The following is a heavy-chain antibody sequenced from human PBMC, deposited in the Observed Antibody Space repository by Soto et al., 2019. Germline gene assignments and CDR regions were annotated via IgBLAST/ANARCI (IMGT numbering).Heavy chain of an antibody. J-gene: IGHJ3*02. D-gene: IGHD6-13*01. CDR2: ISYDGSNK. CDR3: AKIAGDDAFDI. V-gene: IGHV3-30*18. Sequence: TGGSLRLSCAASGFTFSSYGMHWVRQAPGKGLEWVAVISYDGSNKYYADSVKGRFTISRDNSKNTLYLQMNSLRAEDTAVYYCAKIAGDDAFDIWGQGTMVTVSS. CDR1: GFTFSSYG.